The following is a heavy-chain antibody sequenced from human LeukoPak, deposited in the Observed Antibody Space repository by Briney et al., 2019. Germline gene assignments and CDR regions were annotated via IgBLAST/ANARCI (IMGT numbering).Heavy chain of an antibody. J-gene: IGHJ4*02. Sequence: ASVKVSCKASGYTFTGYYMHWVRQAPGQGLEWMGWINPNSGGTNYAQKFQGRVTMTRDTSISTAYMELSRLRSDDTAVYYCARENADTIYFDYWGQGTLVTVSS. CDR2: INPNSGGT. V-gene: IGHV1-2*02. D-gene: IGHD2-2*01. CDR3: ARENADTIYFDY. CDR1: GYTFTGYY.